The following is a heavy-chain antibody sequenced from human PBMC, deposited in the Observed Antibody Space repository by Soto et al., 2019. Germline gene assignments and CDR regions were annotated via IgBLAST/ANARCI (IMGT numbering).Heavy chain of an antibody. CDR2: IYYSGST. Sequence: QVQLQESGPGLVKPSETLSLTCTVSGGSISSYYWSWIRQPPGKGLEWIGYIYYSGSTNYNPSLKIRVTISVDTSKNQCSLRLSSVTAADTAVDDCARGDYGDGIYFDLWGRGTLVTVSS. CDR3: ARGDYGDGIYFDL. CDR1: GGSISSYY. V-gene: IGHV4-59*01. D-gene: IGHD4-17*01. J-gene: IGHJ2*01.